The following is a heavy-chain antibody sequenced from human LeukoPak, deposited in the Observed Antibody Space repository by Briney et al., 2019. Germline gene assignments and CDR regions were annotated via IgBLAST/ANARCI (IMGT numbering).Heavy chain of an antibody. CDR2: INHSGST. V-gene: IGHV4-34*01. CDR1: GGSLSGYY. Sequence: SETLSLTCAVYGGSLSGYYWSWIRQPPGKGLEWIGEINHSGSTNYNPSLKSRVTISVDTSKNQFSLKLSSVTAADTAMYYCARAWATDYFDYWGQGTLVTVSS. CDR3: ARAWATDYFDY. J-gene: IGHJ4*02.